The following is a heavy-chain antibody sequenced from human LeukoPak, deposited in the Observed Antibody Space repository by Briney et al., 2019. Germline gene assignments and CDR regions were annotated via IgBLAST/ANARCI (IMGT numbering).Heavy chain of an antibody. J-gene: IGHJ4*02. CDR2: IKQDGSEK. CDR3: ARDRSGFRY. D-gene: IGHD1-14*01. Sequence: GGSLRLSCAASAFTFSSYWMSWVRQAPGKGLEWVANIKQDGSEKYYVDSVKGRFTISRDNAKNSLYLQMNSLRAEDTAVYYCARDRSGFRYWGQGTLVTVSS. V-gene: IGHV3-7*01. CDR1: AFTFSSYW.